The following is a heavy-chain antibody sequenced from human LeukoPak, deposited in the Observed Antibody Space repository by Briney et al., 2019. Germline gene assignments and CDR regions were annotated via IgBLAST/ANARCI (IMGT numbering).Heavy chain of an antibody. J-gene: IGHJ4*02. V-gene: IGHV3-74*01. Sequence: GGSLRLSCAASGNYWMHWIRQAPGKGLVWVSHINSDGSWTSYADSVKGRFTISKDNAKNTVYLQMNSLRAEDTAVYYCVSFYETYWGRGTLVTVSS. CDR1: GNYW. CDR2: INSDGSWT. CDR3: VSFYETY. D-gene: IGHD2/OR15-2a*01.